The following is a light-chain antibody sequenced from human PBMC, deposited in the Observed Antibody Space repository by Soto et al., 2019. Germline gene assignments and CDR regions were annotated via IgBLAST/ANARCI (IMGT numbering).Light chain of an antibody. CDR2: KAS. J-gene: IGKJ1*01. V-gene: IGKV1-5*03. CDR1: QSISSW. CDR3: QQYNSHST. Sequence: DIQMTQSPSTLSASVGDRVTITCRASQSISSWLAWYQQKPGKAPKLLIYKASTLESGVPSRFSGSGSGTEFTLTISSLQPDDFATYDCQQYNSHSTCGQGTKVEIK.